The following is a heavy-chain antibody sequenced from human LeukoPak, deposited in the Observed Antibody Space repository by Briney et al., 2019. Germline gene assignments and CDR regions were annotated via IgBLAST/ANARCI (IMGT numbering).Heavy chain of an antibody. V-gene: IGHV3-23*01. CDR1: GFTFSSYA. D-gene: IGHD6-19*01. CDR3: AKERSLEIAVAGTIFDY. CDR2: ISGSGGST. Sequence: GGSLRLSCAASGFTFSSYAMSWVRQAPGKGLEWVSAISGSGGSTYYADSVKGRFTISRDNSKNMIYLEMSSLKAEDTAIYYCAKERSLEIAVAGTIFDYWGQGTLVTVSS. J-gene: IGHJ4*02.